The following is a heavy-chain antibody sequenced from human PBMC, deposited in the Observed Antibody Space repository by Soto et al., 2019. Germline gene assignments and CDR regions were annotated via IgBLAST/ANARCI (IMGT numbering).Heavy chain of an antibody. CDR2: ISYDGSNK. J-gene: IGHJ4*02. CDR3: ERDRSFDISSSHYFDY. D-gene: IGHD6-6*01. CDR1: GFTFSSYA. Sequence: PGGSLRLSCAASGFTFSSYAMHWVRQAPGKGLEWVAVISYDGSNKYYADSVKGRFTISRDNSKNTLYLQMNSLRAEDTAVYYCERDRSFDISSSHYFDYWGQGTLVTVS. V-gene: IGHV3-30-3*01.